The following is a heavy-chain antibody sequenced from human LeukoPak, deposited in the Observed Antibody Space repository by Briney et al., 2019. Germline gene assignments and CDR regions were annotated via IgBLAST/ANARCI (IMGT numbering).Heavy chain of an antibody. CDR2: IIPIFGTA. J-gene: IGHJ4*02. V-gene: IGHV1-69*13. Sequence: ASVKVSCKASGGTFSSYAISWVRQAPGQGLEWMGGIIPIFGTANCAQKFQGRVTITADESTSTAYMELSSLRSEDTAVYYCARDKYYYDSSGYSGPSDYWGQGTLVTVSS. CDR1: GGTFSSYA. D-gene: IGHD3-22*01. CDR3: ARDKYYYDSSGYSGPSDY.